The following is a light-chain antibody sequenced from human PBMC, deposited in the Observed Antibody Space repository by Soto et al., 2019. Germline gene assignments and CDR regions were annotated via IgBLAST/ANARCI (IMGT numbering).Light chain of an antibody. CDR2: DAF. J-gene: IGKJ4*01. V-gene: IGKV3-11*01. CDR1: QSVSSY. CDR3: RQYGRSLGFA. Sequence: EIVLTQSPATLSLSPGERASLSCRASQSVSSYLAWYQQKPGQAPRLLIYDAFNRATGVPTRFSGSGSGTDFTLTISRLEPEDFAVYYCRQYGRSLGFAFGGGTKVDIK.